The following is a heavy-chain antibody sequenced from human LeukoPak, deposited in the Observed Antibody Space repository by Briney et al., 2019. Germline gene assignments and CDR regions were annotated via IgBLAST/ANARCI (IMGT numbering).Heavy chain of an antibody. V-gene: IGHV4-38-2*02. CDR3: ARDVTTVFDI. Sequence: SETLSLTCTVSGYSISSGYYWGWIRQPPGKGLEWIGSIYHSGSTYYNPSLKSRVTISVDTSKNQFSLKLSSVTAADTAVYYCARDVTTVFDIWGQGTMVTVSS. D-gene: IGHD4-17*01. CDR2: IYHSGST. J-gene: IGHJ3*02. CDR1: GYSISSGYY.